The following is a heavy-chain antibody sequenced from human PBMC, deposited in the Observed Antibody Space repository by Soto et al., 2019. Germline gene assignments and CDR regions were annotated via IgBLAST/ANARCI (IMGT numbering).Heavy chain of an antibody. Sequence: KSGPTLVNPTQTLTLTCTFSGFSLSTSGMCVSWIRQPPGKALEWLAVIEWDDDKYYSTSLKTRLTISKDTSKNLVVLTMTNMDPVDTATYYCARIPSTSPWEYGMDVWGQGTTVTVSS. V-gene: IGHV2-70*01. D-gene: IGHD1-26*01. CDR1: GFSLSTSGMC. CDR2: IEWDDDK. J-gene: IGHJ6*02. CDR3: ARIPSTSPWEYGMDV.